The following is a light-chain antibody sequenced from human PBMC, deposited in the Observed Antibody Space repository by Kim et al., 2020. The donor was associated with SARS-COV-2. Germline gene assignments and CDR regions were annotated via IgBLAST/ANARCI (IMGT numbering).Light chain of an antibody. CDR1: NIGSKD. CDR3: QVWDRSSDHWV. Sequence: SYELTQPPSVSVAPGTTARITCGGTNIGSKDVHWYQQRPGQAPVLVIYNDSDRPSGIPGRLSGSNSGHTATLTISRVEVADEADYYCQVWDRSSDHWVFGGGTQLTVL. V-gene: IGLV3-21*04. J-gene: IGLJ3*02. CDR2: NDS.